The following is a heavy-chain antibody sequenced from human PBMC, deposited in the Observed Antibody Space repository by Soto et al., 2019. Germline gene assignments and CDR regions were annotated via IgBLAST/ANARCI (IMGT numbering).Heavy chain of an antibody. V-gene: IGHV3-30*18. Sequence: GGSLRLSCAASGFTFSRYGMHWVRQAPGKGLEWVAVMSYDGSNKYYADSVKGRFTISRDNSKNTLYLQMNSLRAEDTAVYYCAKDRGYGDNIEHFQHWGQGTPVTVSS. CDR2: MSYDGSNK. J-gene: IGHJ1*01. D-gene: IGHD4-17*01. CDR3: AKDRGYGDNIEHFQH. CDR1: GFTFSRYG.